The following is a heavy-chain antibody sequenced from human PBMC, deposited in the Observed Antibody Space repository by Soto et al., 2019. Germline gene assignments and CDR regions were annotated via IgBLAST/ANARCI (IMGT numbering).Heavy chain of an antibody. J-gene: IGHJ5*02. D-gene: IGHD3-10*01. CDR3: ARSGSASYDGFDP. CDR2: MNPNIGKT. CDR1: GYTFTSYD. Sequence: QVQLVQSGAEVKKPGASVKVSCKASGYTFTSYDINWVRQATGQGFEWMGWMNPNIGKTGYAQKFQGTVTMTRNTSISTAYMELSSLRSEDTAVYYCARSGSASYDGFDPWGQGTLVTVSS. V-gene: IGHV1-8*01.